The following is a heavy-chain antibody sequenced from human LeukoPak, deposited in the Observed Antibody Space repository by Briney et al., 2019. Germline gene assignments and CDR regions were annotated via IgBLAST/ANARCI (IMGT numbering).Heavy chain of an antibody. CDR1: SYTFTNYA. V-gene: IGHV1-18*01. Sequence: ASVKVSCKASSYTFTNYAFTWVRQAPGQGLEWMGWISAYNGNTNYAQKLQGRVTMTTGTSTSTAYMELRSLRSDDTAVYYCARLSGYNWNYGVDYWGQGTLVTVSS. D-gene: IGHD1-7*01. CDR2: ISAYNGNT. CDR3: ARLSGYNWNYGVDY. J-gene: IGHJ4*02.